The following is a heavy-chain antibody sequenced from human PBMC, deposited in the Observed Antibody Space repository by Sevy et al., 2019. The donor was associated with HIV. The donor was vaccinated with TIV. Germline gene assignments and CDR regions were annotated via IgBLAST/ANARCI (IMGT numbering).Heavy chain of an antibody. CDR1: GFTFSDYF. D-gene: IGHD2-15*01. J-gene: IGHJ4*02. CDR3: AREWWPGDY. Sequence: GGSLRLSCAASGFTFSDYFMGWVRQAPGRGLEWVANINQDGSQKNYVDSVKGRFTISRDNAKNSLYLQMNRLRVDDTAVYDCAREWWPGDYWGQGTLVTVSS. CDR2: INQDGSQK. V-gene: IGHV3-7*01.